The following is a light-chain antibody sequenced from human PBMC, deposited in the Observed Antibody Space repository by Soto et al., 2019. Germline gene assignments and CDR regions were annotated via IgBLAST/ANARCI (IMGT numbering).Light chain of an antibody. CDR1: ISDVGGYNY. V-gene: IGLV2-14*03. CDR3: SSYTSSSTYV. J-gene: IGLJ1*01. CDR2: DVS. Sequence: QSALTQPASVSGSPGQSITISCTGTISDVGGYNYVSWYQQHPGKAPKLMIFDVSNRPSGVSNRFSGSKSGYTASLTTSGLQAEDEADYYCSSYTSSSTYVFGTGTKVTVL.